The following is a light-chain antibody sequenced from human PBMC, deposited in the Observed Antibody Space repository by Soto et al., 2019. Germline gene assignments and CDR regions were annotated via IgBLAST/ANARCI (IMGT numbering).Light chain of an antibody. Sequence: QSVLTQPPSASGTPGQRVTISCSGSRSNIGGHAVNWYQQVPGTAPKRLIFSSDQRPSGVPERFSGSKSGTSASLAISGLQSEDEADYSCAAWDDSLNAVVFGGGTKVTVL. CDR2: SSD. CDR3: AAWDDSLNAVV. CDR1: RSNIGGHA. V-gene: IGLV1-44*01. J-gene: IGLJ2*01.